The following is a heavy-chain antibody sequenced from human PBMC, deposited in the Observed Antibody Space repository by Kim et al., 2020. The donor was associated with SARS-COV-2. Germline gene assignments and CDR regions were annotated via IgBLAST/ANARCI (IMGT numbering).Heavy chain of an antibody. CDR1: GFSCSNAW. D-gene: IGHD2-15*01. V-gene: IGHV3-15*01. J-gene: IGHJ4*02. CDR2: IKSKTDGATT. Sequence: GRSLRLSCATSGFSCSNAWRSWVRQVPGKGLEWVGRIKSKTDGATTDYATPVKGRFLISRDESKNTLYLEMNSLKIEDIGIYYCTTGPPFRGYCGGGSCYWGKGTLVTVSS. CDR3: TTGPPFRGYCGGGSCY.